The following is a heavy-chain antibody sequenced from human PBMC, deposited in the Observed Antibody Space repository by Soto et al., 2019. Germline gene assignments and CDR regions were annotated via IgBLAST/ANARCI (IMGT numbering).Heavy chain of an antibody. J-gene: IGHJ4*02. CDR3: ARESEDLTSNFDY. V-gene: IGHV3-21*06. CDR1: GFTFTRYS. CDR2: ISSTTNYI. Sequence: KTGGSLRPSCAASGFTFTRYSMNWVRQAPGKGLEWVSSISSTTNYIYYGDSMKGRFTISRDNGKNSLYLEIHSLRAEDTAVYYCARESEDLTSNFDYWGQGTLVTVSS.